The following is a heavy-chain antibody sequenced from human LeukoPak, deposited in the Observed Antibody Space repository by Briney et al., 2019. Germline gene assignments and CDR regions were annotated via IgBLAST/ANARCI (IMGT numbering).Heavy chain of an antibody. J-gene: IGHJ6*03. CDR2: INPNSGGT. D-gene: IGHD3-10*01. CDR3: ARPRWLGDYYMDV. V-gene: IGHV1-2*02. CDR1: GYTFTGYY. Sequence: ASVKVSCKASGYTFTGYYMHWVRQAPGQGLEWMGWINPNSGGTNYAQKFQGRVTMTRDTSISTAYMELSRLRSDDTAVYYCARPRWLGDYYMDVWGKGTTVTISS.